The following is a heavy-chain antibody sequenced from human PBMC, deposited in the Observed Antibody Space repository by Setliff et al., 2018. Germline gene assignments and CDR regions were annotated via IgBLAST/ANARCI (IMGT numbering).Heavy chain of an antibody. D-gene: IGHD6-19*01. V-gene: IGHV4-4*09. Sequence: SETLSLTCTVSDGSSSSHYWSWIRQPPGKGLEWIGYIHFSGTTNYNPSLKSRVTLSLDTSENQFSLGLSSVTATDTAVYYCARAISGWYSAYYYYMDVWGKGTTVTVSS. CDR3: ARAISGWYSAYYYYMDV. J-gene: IGHJ6*03. CDR1: DGSSSSHY. CDR2: IHFSGTT.